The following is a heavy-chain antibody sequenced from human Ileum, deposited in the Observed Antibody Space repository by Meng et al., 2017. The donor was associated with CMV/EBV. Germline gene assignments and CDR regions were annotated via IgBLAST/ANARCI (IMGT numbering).Heavy chain of an antibody. V-gene: IGHV1-18*01. Sequence: QVQLVASGAEVKESGASVKVSCQASGYTFGSQDLTWVRQAPGQGLEWMGWINSYNGDTNYAQKFQGRVTMTTDTSTSTAYMELNSLKSDDTAVYYCARGIDYWGQGTLVTVSS. CDR3: ARGIDY. CDR2: INSYNGDT. J-gene: IGHJ4*02. CDR1: GYTFGSQD.